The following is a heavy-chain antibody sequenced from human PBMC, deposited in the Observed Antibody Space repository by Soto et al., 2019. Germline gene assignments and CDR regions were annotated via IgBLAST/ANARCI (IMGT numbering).Heavy chain of an antibody. D-gene: IGHD3-10*01. CDR3: AKDAVAYNGEWDWFDL. CDR2: IGGSGSSA. V-gene: IGHV3-23*01. CDR1: GFTFKNFA. Sequence: EVQLLESGGGLVQPGGSLRLSCAASGFTFKNFAVSWVRQAPGKGMEWVSAIGGSGSSANYAESVKGRFTVSRDDSKSTLYLQMSGLRVDDTALYYCAKDAVAYNGEWDWFDLWGQGTLVTVSS. J-gene: IGHJ5*02.